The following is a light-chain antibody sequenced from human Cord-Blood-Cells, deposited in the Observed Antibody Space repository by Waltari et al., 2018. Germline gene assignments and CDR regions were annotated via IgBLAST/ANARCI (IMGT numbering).Light chain of an antibody. CDR1: QSISSY. Sequence: DIRMTQSPSYLSASVGDRVTITCRASQSISSYLNWYQQKPGKAPKLLIYAASSLQSGVPSRFSGSGSGTDFTLTISSLQPEDFATYYCQQSYSTPIFTFGPGTKVDIK. CDR2: AAS. V-gene: IGKV1-39*01. J-gene: IGKJ3*01. CDR3: QQSYSTPIFT.